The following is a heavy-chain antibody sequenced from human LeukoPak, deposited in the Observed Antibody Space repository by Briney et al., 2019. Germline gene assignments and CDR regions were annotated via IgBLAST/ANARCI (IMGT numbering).Heavy chain of an antibody. CDR3: ARCSGGDCYRPLDF. V-gene: IGHV1-18*01. J-gene: IGHJ4*02. Sequence: ASVKVSCKASGYTFTSYGISWVRQAPGQGLEWMGWISADNGNTNYAQKLQGRVTMTTDTSTSTAYMELRSLRSDDTAVHFCARCSGGDCYRPLDFWGQGTLVTVSS. D-gene: IGHD2-21*01. CDR2: ISADNGNT. CDR1: GYTFTSYG.